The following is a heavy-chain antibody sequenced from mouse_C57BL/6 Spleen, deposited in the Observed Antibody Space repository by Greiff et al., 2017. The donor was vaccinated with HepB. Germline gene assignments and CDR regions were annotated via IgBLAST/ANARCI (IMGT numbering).Heavy chain of an antibody. CDR3: ARDPVGWYFDV. Sequence: EVQVVESGGGLVKPGGSLKLSCAASGFTFSSYAMSWVRQTPEKRLEWVATISDGGSYTYYPDNVKGRFTISRDNAKNNLYLQMSHLKSEDTAMYYCARDPVGWYFDVWGTGTTVTVSS. CDR2: ISDGGSYT. D-gene: IGHD1-1*01. J-gene: IGHJ1*03. CDR1: GFTFSSYA. V-gene: IGHV5-4*01.